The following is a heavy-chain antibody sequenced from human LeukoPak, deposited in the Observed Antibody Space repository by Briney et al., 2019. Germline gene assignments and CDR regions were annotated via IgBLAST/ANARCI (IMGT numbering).Heavy chain of an antibody. CDR1: GYSFTSYW. CDR3: ARQYCSSTSCRGNWFDP. D-gene: IGHD2-2*01. Sequence: GESLKISCKGSGYSFTSYWIGWVRQTPGKGLEWMGIIYPGDSDTRYSPSFQGQVTISADKSISTAYLQWSSLKASDTAMYYCARQYCSSTSCRGNWFDPWGQGTLVTVSS. CDR2: IYPGDSDT. J-gene: IGHJ5*02. V-gene: IGHV5-51*01.